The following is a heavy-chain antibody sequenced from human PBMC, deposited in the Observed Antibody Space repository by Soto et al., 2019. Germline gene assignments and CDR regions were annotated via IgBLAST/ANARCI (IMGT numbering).Heavy chain of an antibody. CDR2: INHSGST. CDR1: GGSFSGYY. CDR3: ARGVTGSSSWYGPHWFDP. D-gene: IGHD6-13*01. Sequence: QVQLQQWGAGLLKPSETLSLTCAVYGGSFSGYYWSWIRQPPGKGLEWIGEINHSGSTNYNPSLNSRVTISVDTSKNQFSLKLSSVTAADTAVYYCARGVTGSSSWYGPHWFDPWGQGTLVTVSS. V-gene: IGHV4-34*01. J-gene: IGHJ5*02.